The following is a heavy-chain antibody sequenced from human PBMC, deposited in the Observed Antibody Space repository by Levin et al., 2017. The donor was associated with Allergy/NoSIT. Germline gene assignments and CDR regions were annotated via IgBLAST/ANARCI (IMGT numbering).Heavy chain of an antibody. CDR2: ISHSGST. CDR3: ARIRRTTVVTSSDAYDV. D-gene: IGHD4-23*01. V-gene: IGHV4-34*01. CDR1: DGSVSGYY. J-gene: IGHJ3*01. Sequence: SETLSLTCAVYDGSVSGYYWTWIRQPPGKGLEWIGEISHSGSTYYTPSLKSRLTISLDTSKNQFSLELISVTDADTAVYFCARIRRTTVVTSSDAYDVWGQGTMVSVSS.